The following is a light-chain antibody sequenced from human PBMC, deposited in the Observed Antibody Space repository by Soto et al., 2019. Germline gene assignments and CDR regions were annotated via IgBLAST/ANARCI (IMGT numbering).Light chain of an antibody. CDR1: SFNIGFNY. V-gene: IGLV1-47*02. CDR2: SND. CDR3: AAWDDSLSGGV. Sequence: QPVLTQPPSASGTPGQTVTISCSGSSFNIGFNYVYWYQQLPGMAPKLLIHSNDERPSGVPDRFSGSKSGTSASLAISGLRSGDEAEYYCAAWDDSLSGGVFGTGTKLTVL. J-gene: IGLJ1*01.